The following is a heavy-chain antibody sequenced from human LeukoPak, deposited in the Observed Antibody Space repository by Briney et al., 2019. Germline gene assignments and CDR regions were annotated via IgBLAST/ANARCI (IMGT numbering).Heavy chain of an antibody. CDR3: ATGIVTGTSR. CDR1: RITFSNAW. V-gene: IGHV3-15*01. D-gene: IGHD1-20*01. J-gene: IGHJ4*02. CDR2: TKSKAEGETK. Sequence: PGGSLRLSCAVSRITFSNAWPSWVRQAPGKGLEWVGRTKSKAEGETKEYAASVKGRFTISRDDSRSRLYLQMSSLKTEDTAGYYCATGIVTGTSRWGQGTLVAGSS.